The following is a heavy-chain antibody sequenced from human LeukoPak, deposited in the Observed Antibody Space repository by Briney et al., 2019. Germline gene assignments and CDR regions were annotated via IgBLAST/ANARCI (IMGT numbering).Heavy chain of an antibody. V-gene: IGHV1-8*01. CDR3: ARPRSAYYVSSGFYI. CDR2: MCTNNDIT. Sequence: ASVKVSCKASGYTFTSYDIHWVRQATGQGLEWMGWMCTNNDITGYAQKFQGRVTMTRSTSMSTAYMELSSLRSEDTAVYYCARPRSAYYVSSGFYIWGQGSLVTVSS. D-gene: IGHD3-22*01. CDR1: GYTFTSYD. J-gene: IGHJ4*02.